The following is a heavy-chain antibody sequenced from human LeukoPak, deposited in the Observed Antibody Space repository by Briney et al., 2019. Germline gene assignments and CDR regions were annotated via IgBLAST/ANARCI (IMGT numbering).Heavy chain of an antibody. J-gene: IGHJ3*02. CDR1: TYIFNKYY. CDR2: INPTSGRT. CDR3: ASGGEFRGSAFDI. Sequence: ASVKISCKASTYIFNKYYIHWVRQAPGRGLEWMGIINPTSGRTSYAQNFQARVTMTRDMSTNTMYMDLSSLKSEDTAVYYCASGGEFRGSAFDIWGQGTTVIVSS. V-gene: IGHV1-46*02. D-gene: IGHD3-10*01.